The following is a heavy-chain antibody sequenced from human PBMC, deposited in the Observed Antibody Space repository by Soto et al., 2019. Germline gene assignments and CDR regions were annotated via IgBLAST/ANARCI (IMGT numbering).Heavy chain of an antibody. CDR3: ARTVVVRYYYYYGMDV. D-gene: IGHD2-15*01. V-gene: IGHV3-30-3*01. CDR1: GFTFSSYA. Sequence: PGGSLRLSCAASGFTFSSYAMHWVRQAPGKGLEWVAVISYDGSNKYYADSVKGRFTISRDNSKNTLYLQMNSLRAEDTAVYYCARTVVVRYYYYYGMDVWGQGTTVTVSS. J-gene: IGHJ6*02. CDR2: ISYDGSNK.